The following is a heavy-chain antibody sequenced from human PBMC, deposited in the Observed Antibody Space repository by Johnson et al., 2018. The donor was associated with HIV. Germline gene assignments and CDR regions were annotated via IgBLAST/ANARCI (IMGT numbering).Heavy chain of an antibody. CDR1: GFTFSDYY. J-gene: IGHJ3*02. D-gene: IGHD3-3*01. CDR3: ARQPDNFWSSDAFDI. V-gene: IGHV3-11*04. CDR2: IRTSSSTI. Sequence: QVQLVESGGGLVKPGGSLRLSCAASGFTFSDYYMSWIRQAPGKGPEWISYIRTSSSTIYYADSVVKGRFTISRDNAKNSVFLQMNSLRVEDTAIYYCARQPDNFWSSDAFDIWGQGTMVTVSS.